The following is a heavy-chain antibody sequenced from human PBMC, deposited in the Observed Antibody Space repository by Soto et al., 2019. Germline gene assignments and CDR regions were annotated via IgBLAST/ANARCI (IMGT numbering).Heavy chain of an antibody. CDR3: TRLRRYVVYGAFDI. CDR2: IRSKANSYAT. J-gene: IGHJ3*02. D-gene: IGHD4-17*01. V-gene: IGHV3-73*01. Sequence: GGSLRLSCAASGFTFSGSAIHRVRQASGKGREWVGRIRSKANSYATAYAASVKGRFTICRDDSKNTAYLQMNSLKTEDTAVYYCTRLRRYVVYGAFDIWGQGTMVSVSS. CDR1: GFTFSGSA.